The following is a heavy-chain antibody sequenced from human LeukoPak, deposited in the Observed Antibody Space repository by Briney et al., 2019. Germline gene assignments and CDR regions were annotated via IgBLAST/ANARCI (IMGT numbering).Heavy chain of an antibody. CDR3: ARDGYCSGGSCYSNYYYYGMDV. CDR2: ISAYNGNT. D-gene: IGHD2-15*01. CDR1: GYTFTSYG. Sequence: GASVKVSCKASGYTFTSYGISWVRQAPGQGLEWMGWISAYNGNTNYAQKLQGRVTMTTDTSTSTAYMELRGLRSDDTAVYYCARDGYCSGGSCYSNYYYYGMDVWGQGTTVTVSS. J-gene: IGHJ6*02. V-gene: IGHV1-18*01.